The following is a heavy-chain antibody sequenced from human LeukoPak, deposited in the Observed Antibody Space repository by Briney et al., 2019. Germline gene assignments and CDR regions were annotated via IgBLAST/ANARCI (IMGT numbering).Heavy chain of an antibody. Sequence: SQTHSLTCAISGDSVSSNSAAWNWIRQSPSRGLEWLGRTYYRSKWYNDYAVSVKSRITINPDTSKNQFSLQLNSVTPEDTAVYYCARDGRVCSSTSCPYYMDVWGKGTTVTVSS. J-gene: IGHJ6*03. CDR3: ARDGRVCSSTSCPYYMDV. V-gene: IGHV6-1*01. D-gene: IGHD2-2*01. CDR2: TYYRSKWYN. CDR1: GDSVSSNSAA.